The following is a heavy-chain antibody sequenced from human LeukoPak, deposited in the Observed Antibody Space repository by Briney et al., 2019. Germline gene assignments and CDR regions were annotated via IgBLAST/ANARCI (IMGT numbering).Heavy chain of an antibody. V-gene: IGHV3-30*01. CDR2: ISYDGSNK. CDR3: ARDHFYDSSGYQTPDY. J-gene: IGHJ4*02. CDR1: GFTFSSYA. D-gene: IGHD3-22*01. Sequence: GRSLRLSCAASGFTFSSYAMHWVRQAPGKGLEWVAAISYDGSNKYYADSVKGRFTISRDNSKNTLYLQMNSLRAEDTAVYYCARDHFYDSSGYQTPDYWGQGTLVTVSS.